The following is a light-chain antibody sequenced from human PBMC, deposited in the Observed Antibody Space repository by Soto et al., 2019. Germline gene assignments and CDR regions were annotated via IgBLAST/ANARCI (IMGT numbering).Light chain of an antibody. V-gene: IGLV1-47*01. J-gene: IGLJ2*01. Sequence: QAVVTQPPSASGTPGQRVTISCSGSSSNIGSNYVYWYQQLPGTAPKLLIYRNNQRPSGVPDRFSGSKSGTSASLAISGLRSEAEADYYCAAWDDSLSGHVVFGGGTKLTVL. CDR3: AAWDDSLSGHVV. CDR2: RNN. CDR1: SSNIGSNY.